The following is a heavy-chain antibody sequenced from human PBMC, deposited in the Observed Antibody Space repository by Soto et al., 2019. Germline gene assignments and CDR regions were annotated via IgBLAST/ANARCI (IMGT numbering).Heavy chain of an antibody. CDR1: GFTFSSYA. CDR3: AKGEGYSSSWYEANPLDY. V-gene: IGHV3-23*01. J-gene: IGHJ4*02. CDR2: ISGSGGST. D-gene: IGHD6-13*01. Sequence: GGSLRLSCAASGFTFSSYAMSWVRQAPGKGLEWVSAISGSGGSTYYADSVKGRFTISRDNSKNTLYLQMNSLRAEDTAVYYCAKGEGYSSSWYEANPLDYWGQGTLVTVSS.